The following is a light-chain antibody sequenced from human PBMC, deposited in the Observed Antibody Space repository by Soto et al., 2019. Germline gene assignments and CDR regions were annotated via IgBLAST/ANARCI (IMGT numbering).Light chain of an antibody. Sequence: QSALTQPPSASGTPGQRVTISCSGSSSNIGSNTVSWYQQLPGTAPKLLIYNSNQRPSGVPDRFSGSKSGTSAPLAIRGLQSEVEADYYCSAWDDSLIGFYVFGNGTKVTVL. V-gene: IGLV1-44*01. CDR3: SAWDDSLIGFYV. J-gene: IGLJ1*01. CDR2: NSN. CDR1: SSNIGSNT.